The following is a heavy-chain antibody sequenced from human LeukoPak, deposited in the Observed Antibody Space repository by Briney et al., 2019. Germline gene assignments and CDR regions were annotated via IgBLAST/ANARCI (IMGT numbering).Heavy chain of an antibody. V-gene: IGHV4-59*01. CDR1: GGSISSYY. CDR3: SREGSMVRGAYDY. CDR2: IYYRGGT. Sequence: SETLSLTCTVSGGSISSYYWSWIRQPPGKGLEWIGYIYYRGGTSCNPSLKNRVTISVDTSKNQFSLKLSSVTAADTAVYYCSREGSMVRGAYDYWGQGTLVTVPS. D-gene: IGHD3-10*01. J-gene: IGHJ4*02.